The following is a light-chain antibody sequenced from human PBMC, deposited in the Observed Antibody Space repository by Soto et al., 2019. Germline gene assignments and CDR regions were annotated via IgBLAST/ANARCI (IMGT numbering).Light chain of an antibody. CDR3: HQRQSWPRT. Sequence: DIQMTQSPSTLSASVGDRVTITCRASQSISSWLAWYQQKPGKAPKLLIYQTSIRAAGIPARFSASGSGTDFTPTISDVQPEDFALYYCHQRQSWPRTFGQGTKVDIK. CDR2: QTS. J-gene: IGKJ1*01. V-gene: IGKV1-5*01. CDR1: QSISSW.